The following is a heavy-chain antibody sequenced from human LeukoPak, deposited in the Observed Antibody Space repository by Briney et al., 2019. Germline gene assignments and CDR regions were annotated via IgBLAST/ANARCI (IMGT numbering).Heavy chain of an antibody. D-gene: IGHD3-16*01. J-gene: IGHJ4*02. CDR2: ISSNGRTI. V-gene: IGHV3-48*04. Sequence: GGSLRLSCAASGFTFSSYGMHWVRQAPGKGLEWVSYISSNGRTIYYADSVKGRFTISRDNAKNSLYLQMNSLRAEDTAVYYCARGHWGLDYWGQGTLVTVSS. CDR3: ARGHWGLDY. CDR1: GFTFSSYG.